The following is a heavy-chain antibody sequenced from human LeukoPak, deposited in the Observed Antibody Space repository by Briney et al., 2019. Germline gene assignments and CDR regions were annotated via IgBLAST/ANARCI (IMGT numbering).Heavy chain of an antibody. V-gene: IGHV3-21*01. J-gene: IGHJ4*02. CDR3: ARDLSGSGSYQREYYFDY. Sequence: GGSLRLSCAASGFTFSSYSMNWVRQAPGKGLEWVSSISSSSSYIYYADSVKGRFTISRHNAKNSLYLQMNSLRAEDTAVYYCARDLSGSGSYQREYYFDYWGQGTLVTVSS. D-gene: IGHD3-10*01. CDR2: ISSSSSYI. CDR1: GFTFSSYS.